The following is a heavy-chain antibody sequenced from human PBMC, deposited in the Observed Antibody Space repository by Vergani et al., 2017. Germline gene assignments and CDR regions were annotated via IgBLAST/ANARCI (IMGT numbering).Heavy chain of an antibody. CDR1: GGSISSSSYY. J-gene: IGHJ4*01. D-gene: IGHD6-13*01. Sequence: QLQLQESGPGLVKPSETLSLTCTVSGGSISSSSYYWGWIRQPPGKGLEWIGSIYYSGSTYYNPSLKSRVTISVDTSKNQFSLKLSSVTAADTAVYYCASHRRYSSSQYFDYWGQGTLVTVSS. CDR2: IYYSGST. CDR3: ASHRRYSSSQYFDY. V-gene: IGHV4-39*01.